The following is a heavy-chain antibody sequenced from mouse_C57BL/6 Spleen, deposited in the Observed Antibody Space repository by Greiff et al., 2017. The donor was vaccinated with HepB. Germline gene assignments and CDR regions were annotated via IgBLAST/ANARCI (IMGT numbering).Heavy chain of an antibody. CDR2: IDPETGGT. Sequence: QVQLQQSGAELVRPGASVTLSCKASGYTFTDYEMHWVKQTPVHGLEWIGAIDPETGGTAYNQKFKGKAILTADKSSSTACMELRSLTSEDSAVYYCTRSQDYDYDAMDYWGQGTSVTVSS. CDR1: GYTFTDYE. J-gene: IGHJ4*01. CDR3: TRSQDYDYDAMDY. V-gene: IGHV1-15*01. D-gene: IGHD2-4*01.